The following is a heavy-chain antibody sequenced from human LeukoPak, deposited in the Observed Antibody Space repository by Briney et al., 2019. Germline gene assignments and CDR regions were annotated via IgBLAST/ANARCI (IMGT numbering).Heavy chain of an antibody. D-gene: IGHD6-13*01. CDR1: GGPISSYS. V-gene: IGHV4-59*01. CDR2: VHYSGSP. J-gene: IGHJ6*03. Sequence: SETLSLTCTVSGGPISSYSWSWVRQPPGMGLEWIGYVHYSGSPNYNPSLTSRVTMSVDTSKNQFSLELSSVTAADTAVYYCARGQRGQQLVPFSRVYYYYYYMDVWGKGTTVTVSS. CDR3: ARGQRGQQLVPFSRVYYYYYYMDV.